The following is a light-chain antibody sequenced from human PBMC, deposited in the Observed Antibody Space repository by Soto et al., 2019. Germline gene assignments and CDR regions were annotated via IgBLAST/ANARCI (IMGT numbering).Light chain of an antibody. CDR2: HAS. Sequence: DILMTQSPATLSASPGERATLSCRASQSVTSNLAWYQQKPGQAPSLLIYHASIRATGIPARFSGSGSGTDVTLIINRLEPEDFATYYCQRYGTGFKWTFGHGTKVDIK. J-gene: IGKJ1*01. CDR1: QSVTSN. V-gene: IGKV3D-15*01. CDR3: QRYGTGFKWT.